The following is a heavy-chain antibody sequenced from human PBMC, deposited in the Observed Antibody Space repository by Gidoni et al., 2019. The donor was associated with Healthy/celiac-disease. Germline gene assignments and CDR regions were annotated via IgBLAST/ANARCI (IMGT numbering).Heavy chain of an antibody. CDR3: TRPLPYIDWFDP. J-gene: IGHJ5*02. D-gene: IGHD5-12*01. CDR1: GFTFSGSA. CDR2: IRSKANSYAT. V-gene: IGHV3-73*02. Sequence: VQLVDSGGGLLQPGGSLKLSCAASGFTFSGSAMPWVRQASGKGLGWVGRIRSKANSYATAYAASVKGRFNSSRDDSKNTAYLQMNSLKTEDTAVYYCTRPLPYIDWFDPWGQGTLVTVSA.